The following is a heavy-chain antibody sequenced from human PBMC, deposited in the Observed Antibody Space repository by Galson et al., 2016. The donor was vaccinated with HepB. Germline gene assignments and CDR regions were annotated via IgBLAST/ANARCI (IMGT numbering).Heavy chain of an antibody. CDR2: ISNSGYYT. CDR3: ARAMIRGVIKSSLNDAFDI. J-gene: IGHJ3*02. V-gene: IGHV3-11*06. D-gene: IGHD3-10*01. Sequence: SLRLSCAASGFTFNDYYMNWIRQAPGKGLEWVSYISNSGYYTYYADSVKGRFAISRDNAKNSLYLQMDSLRAEDTAVYYCARAMIRGVIKSSLNDAFDIWGQGTLVTVSS. CDR1: GFTFNDYY.